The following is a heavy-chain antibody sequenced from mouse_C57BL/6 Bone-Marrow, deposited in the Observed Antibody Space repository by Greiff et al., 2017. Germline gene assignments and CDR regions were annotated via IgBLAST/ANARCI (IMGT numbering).Heavy chain of an antibody. V-gene: IGHV14-4*01. Sequence: VQLQQSGAELVRPGASVKLSCTASGFNIKDDYIHWVKQRPEQGLEWIGWIDPEIGDTKYTSKFQGKATITSDTSSNTAYLQLSSLTSEDTAVYYCASYGGNYFDFWGQGTPLTVAS. J-gene: IGHJ2*01. D-gene: IGHD1-1*02. CDR2: IDPEIGDT. CDR1: GFNIKDDY. CDR3: ASYGGNYFDF.